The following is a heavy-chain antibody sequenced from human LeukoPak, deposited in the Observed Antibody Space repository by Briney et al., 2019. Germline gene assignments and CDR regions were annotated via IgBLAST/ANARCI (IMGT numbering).Heavy chain of an antibody. CDR1: GFTFSSYE. D-gene: IGHD3-16*01. CDR2: ISGSGTTI. J-gene: IGHJ4*02. CDR3: AKQRGSYSDY. Sequence: GGSLRLSCAASGFTFSSYEMNWVRQAPGKGLEWVSYISGSGTTIYYADSVKGRFTISRDNAKNSLFLQMNSLRAEDTAVYYCAKQRGSYSDYWGQGTLVTVSS. V-gene: IGHV3-48*03.